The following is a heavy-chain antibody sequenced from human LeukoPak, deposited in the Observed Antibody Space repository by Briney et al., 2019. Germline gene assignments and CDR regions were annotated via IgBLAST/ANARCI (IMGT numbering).Heavy chain of an antibody. Sequence: NPSETLSLTCTVSGGSISSHYWSWIRQPPGKGLEWIGYIYYSGSTNYNPSLKSRVTISVDTSKNQFSLKLSSVTAADTAVYYCARDRYYMDVWGKGTTVTVSS. J-gene: IGHJ6*03. V-gene: IGHV4-59*11. CDR3: ARDRYYMDV. CDR1: GGSISSHY. CDR2: IYYSGST.